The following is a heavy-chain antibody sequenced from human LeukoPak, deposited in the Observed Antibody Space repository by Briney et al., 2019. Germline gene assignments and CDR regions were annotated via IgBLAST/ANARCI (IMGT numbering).Heavy chain of an antibody. CDR2: IRYDGSNK. V-gene: IGHV3-30*02. J-gene: IGHJ4*02. CDR1: GFTFSSYG. Sequence: GGSLRLSCAASGFTFSSYGMHWVRQAPGKGLEWVAFIRYDGSNKYYADSVKGRFTISRDNAKNSLYLQMNSLRAEDTAVYYCARGSNSGYDYSLGYWGQGTLVTVSS. CDR3: ARGSNSGYDYSLGY. D-gene: IGHD5-12*01.